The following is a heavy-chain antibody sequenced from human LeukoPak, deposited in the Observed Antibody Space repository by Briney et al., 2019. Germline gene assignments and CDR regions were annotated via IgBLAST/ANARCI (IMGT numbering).Heavy chain of an antibody. V-gene: IGHV4-61*08. CDR1: GGSISSGGYS. D-gene: IGHD6-13*01. CDR2: IYYSGST. Sequence: KSSETLSLTCAVSGGSISSGGYSWSWIRQPPGKGLEWIGYIYYSGSTNYNPSLKSRVTISLDTSKNQFSLKLSSVTAADTAVYYCARHDGSSWYYAFDVWGQGTMVTVSS. CDR3: ARHDGSSWYYAFDV. J-gene: IGHJ3*01.